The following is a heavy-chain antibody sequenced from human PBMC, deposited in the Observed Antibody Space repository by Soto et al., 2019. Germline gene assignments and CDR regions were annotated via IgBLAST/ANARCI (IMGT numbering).Heavy chain of an antibody. D-gene: IGHD3-22*01. CDR2: IIPIFGAA. CDR3: ARAPQNYYDSSGYPRPFDY. V-gene: IGHV1-69*13. J-gene: IGHJ4*02. Sequence: SVKVSCKASGGTFSSYAISWVRQAPGQGLEWMGGIIPIFGAANYAQKFQGRVTITADESTSTAYMELSSLRSEDTAVYYCARAPQNYYDSSGYPRPFDYWGQGTLVTVSS. CDR1: GGTFSSYA.